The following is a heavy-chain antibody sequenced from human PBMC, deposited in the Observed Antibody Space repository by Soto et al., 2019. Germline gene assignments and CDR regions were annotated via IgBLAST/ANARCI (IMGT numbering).Heavy chain of an antibody. CDR3: AVSIGRTGYSSGVGWFDP. D-gene: IGHD6-19*01. J-gene: IGHJ5*02. Sequence: PSETLSLTCTVSGGSISSSSYYWGWIRQPPGKGLEWIGSIYYSGSTYYNPSLKSRVTISVDTSKNQFSLKLSSVTAADTAVYYCAVSIGRTGYSSGVGWFDPWGQGTLVTVSS. CDR2: IYYSGST. V-gene: IGHV4-39*01. CDR1: GGSISSSSYY.